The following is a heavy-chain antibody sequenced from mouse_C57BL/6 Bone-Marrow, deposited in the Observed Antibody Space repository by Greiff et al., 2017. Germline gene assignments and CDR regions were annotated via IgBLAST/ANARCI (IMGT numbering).Heavy chain of an antibody. CDR1: GYSFTGYY. V-gene: IGHV1-42*01. CDR2: INPSTGGT. J-gene: IGHJ4*01. D-gene: IGHD2-2*01. CDR3: ASYDGYHYAMDY. Sequence: EVQLQQSGPELVKPGASVKISCKASGYSFTGYYMNWVKQSPEKSLVWIGEINPSTGGTTYNQKFKAKATLTVDKSSSTAYMQLKSLTSEDSAVYYCASYDGYHYAMDYWGQGTSVTVSS.